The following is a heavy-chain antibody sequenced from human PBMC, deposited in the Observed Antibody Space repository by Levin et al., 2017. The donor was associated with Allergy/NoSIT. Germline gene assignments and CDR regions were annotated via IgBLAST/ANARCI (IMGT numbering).Heavy chain of an antibody. V-gene: IGHV3-30*04. Sequence: PGGSLRLSCAASGFTFRTYSMHWVRQAPGKGMEWVAAISYDGRNKYHADSVKGRFTISRDNSKNTLYLEMNSLRPEDTAVYHCARENYGSGSDGFVPWFHPWGQGTLVTVSS. CDR3: ARENYGSGSDGFVPWFHP. CDR2: ISYDGRNK. CDR1: GFTFRTYS. D-gene: IGHD3-10*01. J-gene: IGHJ5*02.